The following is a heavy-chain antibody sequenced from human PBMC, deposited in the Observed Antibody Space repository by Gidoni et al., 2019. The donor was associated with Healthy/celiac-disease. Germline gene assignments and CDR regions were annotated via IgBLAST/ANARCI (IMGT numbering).Heavy chain of an antibody. J-gene: IGHJ4*02. CDR1: GFTFSSYA. CDR3: ALPGIAAAEVYFDY. Sequence: EVKLLESGGGLVQPGGSLRLSCTASGFTFSSYAMGWVRQAPGKGLAWFSAISGSGGSTYYVDSVKGRFTISRDNSKNTLYLQMNSLRAEDTAVYYCALPGIAAAEVYFDYWGQGTLVTVSS. CDR2: ISGSGGST. V-gene: IGHV3-23*01. D-gene: IGHD6-13*01.